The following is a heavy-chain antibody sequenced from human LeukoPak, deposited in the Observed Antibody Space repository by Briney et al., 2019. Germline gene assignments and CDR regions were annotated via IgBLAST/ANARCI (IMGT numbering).Heavy chain of an antibody. J-gene: IGHJ4*02. CDR3: ARQHSSGLDY. V-gene: IGHV4-34*01. D-gene: IGHD6-19*01. Sequence: SETLSLTCAVYGGSFSGYYWSWIRQPPGKGLEWIGEINHSGSTNYNPSLKSRVTISVDTSKNQFSLKLSSVTAADTAVYYCARQHSSGLDYWGQGTLVTVSS. CDR2: INHSGST. CDR1: GGSFSGYY.